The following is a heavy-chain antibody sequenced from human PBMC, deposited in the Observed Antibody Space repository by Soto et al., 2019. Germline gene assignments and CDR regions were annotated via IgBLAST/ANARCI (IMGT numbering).Heavy chain of an antibody. CDR3: ARGLWSGYYSNWFDP. D-gene: IGHD3-3*01. J-gene: IGHJ5*02. CDR2: TYYRSKWYS. Sequence: SQTLSLTCAISGDSVSSNSAAWSWIRRSPSRGLEWLGRTYYRSKWYSDYAVSVKSRITINPDTSKNQFSLQLSSVTPEDTAVYYCARGLWSGYYSNWFDPWGQGTLVTVSS. V-gene: IGHV6-1*01. CDR1: GDSVSSNSAA.